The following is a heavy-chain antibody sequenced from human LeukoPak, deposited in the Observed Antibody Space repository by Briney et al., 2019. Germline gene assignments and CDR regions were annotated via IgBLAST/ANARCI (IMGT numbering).Heavy chain of an antibody. Sequence: GGSLRLSCAASGFTFTSYGMHWVRQAPGKGLEWVSYISSSGSTIYYANSVKGRFAISRDNAKNSLYLQMNSLRAEDTAVYYCAELGITMIGGVWGKGTTVTISS. CDR1: GFTFTSYG. CDR3: AELGITMIGGV. D-gene: IGHD3-10*02. J-gene: IGHJ6*04. V-gene: IGHV3-48*04. CDR2: ISSSGSTI.